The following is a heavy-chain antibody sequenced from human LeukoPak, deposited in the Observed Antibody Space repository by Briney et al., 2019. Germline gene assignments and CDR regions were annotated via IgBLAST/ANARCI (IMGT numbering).Heavy chain of an antibody. J-gene: IGHJ4*02. Sequence: KPSETLSLTCTVSGGSISSSSYYWGWIRQPPGKGLEWIGSIYYSGSTYYNPSLKSRLTTSVDTSKNQFSLKLSSVTAADTAVYYCARPAYSSGWYHYWGQGTLVTVSS. CDR1: GGSISSSSYY. CDR2: IYYSGST. V-gene: IGHV4-39*01. D-gene: IGHD6-19*01. CDR3: ARPAYSSGWYHY.